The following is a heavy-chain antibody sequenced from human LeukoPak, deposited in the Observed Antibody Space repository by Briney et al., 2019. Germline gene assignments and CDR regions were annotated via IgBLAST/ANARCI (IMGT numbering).Heavy chain of an antibody. D-gene: IGHD1-26*01. Sequence: SETLSLTCAVYGGSFSGYYWSWIRQPPGKGLEWIGEINHSGSTNYNPSLKSRVTISVDTSKNQFSLKLSSVTAADTAVYYCAGHKRAMGAGFDYWGQGTLVTVSS. CDR3: AGHKRAMGAGFDY. V-gene: IGHV4-34*01. J-gene: IGHJ4*02. CDR1: GGSFSGYY. CDR2: INHSGST.